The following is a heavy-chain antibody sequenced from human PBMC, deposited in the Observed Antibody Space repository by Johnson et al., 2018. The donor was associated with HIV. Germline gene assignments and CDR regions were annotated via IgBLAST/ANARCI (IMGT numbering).Heavy chain of an antibody. D-gene: IGHD6-13*01. CDR3: AKDHAAAEGSEGAFDI. CDR2: ISWNSGSI. CDR1: GFTFSRYT. Sequence: VQLVESGGGLVQPGGSLRLSCAASGFTFSRYTMHWVRQAPGKGLEWVSGISWNSGSIGYADSVKGRFTISRDNAKNSLYLQMNSLRAEDTALYYCAKDHAAAEGSEGAFDIWGQGTMVTVSS. J-gene: IGHJ3*02. V-gene: IGHV3-9*01.